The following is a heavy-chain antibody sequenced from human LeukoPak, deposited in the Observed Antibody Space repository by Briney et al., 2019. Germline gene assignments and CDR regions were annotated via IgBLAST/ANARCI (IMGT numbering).Heavy chain of an antibody. CDR3: ARDYVGDNWFDP. J-gene: IGHJ5*02. CDR1: GYTFTDYY. V-gene: IGHV1-2*02. Sequence: ASVKVSCKASGYTFTDYYMHWVRQAPGQGLEWMGWNSPNSGGTNYAQKFQGRVTMTRDTSISTAYMELSRLRSDDTAVYYCARDYVGDNWFDPWGQGTLVTVSS. CDR2: NSPNSGGT. D-gene: IGHD3-16*01.